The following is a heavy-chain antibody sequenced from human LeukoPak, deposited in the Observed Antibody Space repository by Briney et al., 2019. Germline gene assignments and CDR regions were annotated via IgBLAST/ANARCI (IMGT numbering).Heavy chain of an antibody. CDR1: GYTFTSYY. D-gene: IGHD3-22*01. J-gene: IGHJ3*01. V-gene: IGHV1-46*01. CDR2: INPSGGST. Sequence: ASVKVSCKASGYTFTSYYMHWVRQAPGQGLEWMGIINPSGGSTSYAQKFQGRVTMTRDTSTSTVYIELSGLRSEDTAVYYCARVKPNYYDSSAYGTFDVWGQGTMVTVSS. CDR3: ARVKPNYYDSSAYGTFDV.